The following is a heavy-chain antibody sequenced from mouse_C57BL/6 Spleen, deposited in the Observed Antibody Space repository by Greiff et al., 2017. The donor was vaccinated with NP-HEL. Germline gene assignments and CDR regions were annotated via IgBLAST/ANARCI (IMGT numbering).Heavy chain of an antibody. CDR2: IHPNSGST. CDR3: ASPRGLPFAY. J-gene: IGHJ3*01. CDR1: GYTFTSYW. Sequence: QVQLQQSGAELVKPGASVKLSCKASGYTFTSYWMHWVKQRPGQGLEWIGMIHPNSGSTNYNEKFKSKATLTVDKSSSTAYMQLSSLTSEDSAVYYCASPRGLPFAYWGQGTLVTVSA. V-gene: IGHV1-64*01. D-gene: IGHD3-1*01.